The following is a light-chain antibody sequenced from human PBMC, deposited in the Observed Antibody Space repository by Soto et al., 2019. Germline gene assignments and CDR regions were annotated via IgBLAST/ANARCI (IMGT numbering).Light chain of an antibody. J-gene: IGLJ1*01. CDR3: SSYAGSNNFV. CDR2: EVS. Sequence: QSALTQPPSASGSPGQSVTISCTGTSSDVGGYNYVSWYQQHPGKAPKLMIYEVSERPSGVSDRFSGSKSSNTASLTVSGLQAEDEADYYCSSYAGSNNFVFGTGTKVTVL. CDR1: SSDVGGYNY. V-gene: IGLV2-8*01.